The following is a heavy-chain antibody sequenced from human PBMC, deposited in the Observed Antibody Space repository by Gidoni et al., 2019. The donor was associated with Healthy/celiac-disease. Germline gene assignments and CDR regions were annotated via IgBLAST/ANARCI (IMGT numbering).Heavy chain of an antibody. CDR3: ARNPHYGDYDY. V-gene: IGHV4-59*01. D-gene: IGHD4-17*01. CDR2: IYYSGST. J-gene: IGHJ4*02. CDR1: GGSISSYY. Sequence: QVQLQESGPGLVKPSETLSLTCTVSGGSISSYYWSWIRQPPGKGLEWIGYIYYSGSTNYNPSLKSRVTISVDTSKNQFSLKLSSVTAADTAGYYCARNPHYGDYDYWGQGTLVTVSS.